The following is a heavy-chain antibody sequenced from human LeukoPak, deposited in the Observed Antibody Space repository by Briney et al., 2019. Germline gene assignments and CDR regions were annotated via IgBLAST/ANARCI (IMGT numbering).Heavy chain of an antibody. V-gene: IGHV3-53*01. Sequence: GGSLRLSCAASGFTVNNNYINWVRQAPGKGLEWVSVIYSVYSTYYTDSVKGRFTISRDNSKNTVYLQMNSLRTEDTAVYYCARGNAMGYWGQGTLVTVSS. D-gene: IGHD4-23*01. CDR3: ARGNAMGY. CDR2: IYSVYST. J-gene: IGHJ4*02. CDR1: GFTVNNNY.